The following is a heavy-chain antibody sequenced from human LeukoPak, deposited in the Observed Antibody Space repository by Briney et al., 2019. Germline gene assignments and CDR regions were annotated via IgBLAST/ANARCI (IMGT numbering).Heavy chain of an antibody. CDR2: IYPGGSDT. D-gene: IGHD3-16*02. V-gene: IGHV5-51*01. CDR1: GYSFSNYW. Sequence: GESLKISCKGSGYSFSNYWIAWVRQMPGKGLEWMGIIYPGGSDTRYSPSFQGQVTISADKSISTAYLQWSSLQASDTAIYYCARKPPRPAGVSLLGIFDSWGQGTPVTVSS. J-gene: IGHJ4*02. CDR3: ARKPPRPAGVSLLGIFDS.